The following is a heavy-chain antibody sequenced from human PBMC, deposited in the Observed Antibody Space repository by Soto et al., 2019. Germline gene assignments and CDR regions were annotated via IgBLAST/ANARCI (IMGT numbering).Heavy chain of an antibody. Sequence: QVQLVQSGAEVKKPGASVKVSCKASGYTFTGYCMHWVRQAPGQGLEWMGWINPNSGGTNYAQKFQGWVTMTRDTSISTAYMELSRLRSDDTAVYHCARDATMVRGDFVIDYWGQGTLVTVSS. J-gene: IGHJ4*02. CDR2: INPNSGGT. CDR3: ARDATMVRGDFVIDY. CDR1: GYTFTGYC. V-gene: IGHV1-2*04. D-gene: IGHD3-10*01.